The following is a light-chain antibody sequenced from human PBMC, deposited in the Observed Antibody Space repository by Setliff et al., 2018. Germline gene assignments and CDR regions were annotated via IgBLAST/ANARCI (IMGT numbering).Light chain of an antibody. V-gene: IGLV2-14*03. CDR2: EVT. CDR1: NSDVSGYNY. CDR3: LSYTSETTHAL. Sequence: QSALTQPAAVSGSPGQSITISCAGTNSDVSGYNYVSWYQQHPNKAPKLMIYEVTKRPSGVSDRFSGSKSGNTASLTISGLQAEDEADYYCLSYTSETTHALFAGGTK. J-gene: IGLJ2*01.